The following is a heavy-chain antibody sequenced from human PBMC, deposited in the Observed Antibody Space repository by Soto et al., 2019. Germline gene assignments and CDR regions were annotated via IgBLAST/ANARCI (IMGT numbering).Heavy chain of an antibody. CDR2: INSDASST. CDR3: ARSYYYGLGSYYFQGAFDY. V-gene: IGHV3-74*01. J-gene: IGHJ4*02. CDR1: GVTFSSYW. D-gene: IGHD3-10*01. Sequence: GGSLRLSCAASGVTFSSYWMHWVRQAPGKGLVWVSRINSDASSTSYADSVKGRFTISRDNAKNTLFLQMNSLRAEDTAVYYCARSYYYGLGSYYFQGAFDYWGQGTLVTVSS.